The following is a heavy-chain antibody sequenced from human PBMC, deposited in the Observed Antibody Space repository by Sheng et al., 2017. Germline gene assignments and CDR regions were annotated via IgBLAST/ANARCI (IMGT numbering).Heavy chain of an antibody. V-gene: IGHV3-30*15. J-gene: IGHJ4*02. CDR1: GFTFSNYP. D-gene: IGHD7-27*01. Sequence: QVQVVESGGGVVQPGRSLRLSCAASGFTFSNYPIHWIRLAPGKGLECVAVISPDGSNSYYADSVTGRFTISRDNSKNTLYLQMSTLRLEDTAMYYCAWGSQYFFDYWGQG. CDR3: AWGSQYFFDY. CDR2: ISPDGSNS.